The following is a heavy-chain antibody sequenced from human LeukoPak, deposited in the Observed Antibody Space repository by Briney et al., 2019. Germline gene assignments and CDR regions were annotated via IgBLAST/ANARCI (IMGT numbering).Heavy chain of an antibody. CDR3: ARDQEYYYGSGHSWFDP. D-gene: IGHD3-10*01. J-gene: IGHJ5*02. CDR2: ISPSGGST. V-gene: IGHV1-46*01. CDR1: GYTFTSNY. Sequence: ASVKVSCKAFGYTFTSNYMHWVRQAPGQGPEWMGVISPSGGSTTYAQKFQGRVTLTRDMSTSTDYLELSSLRSEDTAVYYCARDQEYYYGSGHSWFDPWGQGTLVTVSS.